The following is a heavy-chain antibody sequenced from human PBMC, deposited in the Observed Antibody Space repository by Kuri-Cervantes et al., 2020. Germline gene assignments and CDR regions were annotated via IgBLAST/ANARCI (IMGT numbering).Heavy chain of an antibody. CDR2: INAGNGNT. Sequence: ASVKVSCKASGYTFTSYAMHWVRQAPGQRLEWMGWINAGNGNTKYSQKFQGRVTITRDTSASTAYMELSSLRSEDTAVYYCARASRYFDWLSTWGQGTMVTVSS. CDR3: ARASRYFDWLST. V-gene: IGHV1-3*01. D-gene: IGHD3-9*01. J-gene: IGHJ3*01. CDR1: GYTFTSYA.